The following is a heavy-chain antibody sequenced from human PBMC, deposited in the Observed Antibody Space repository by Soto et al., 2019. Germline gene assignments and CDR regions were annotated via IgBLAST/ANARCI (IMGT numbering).Heavy chain of an antibody. CDR2: ISAYNGNT. D-gene: IGHD3-3*01. CDR3: ATSAGVGTSFGVPTWFDP. Sequence: GASVKVSCKASGYTFTSYGISWVRQAPGQGLEWMGWISAYNGNTNYAQKLQGRVTMTTDTSTSTAYMELRSLRSDDTAVYYCATSAGVGTSFGVPTWFDPWGQGTLVPVSP. CDR1: GYTFTSYG. J-gene: IGHJ5*02. V-gene: IGHV1-18*01.